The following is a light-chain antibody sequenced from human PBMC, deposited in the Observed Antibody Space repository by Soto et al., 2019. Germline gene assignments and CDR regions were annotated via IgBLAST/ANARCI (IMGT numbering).Light chain of an antibody. CDR1: QSISSY. CDR2: AAS. Sequence: DIQMNQSPSSLSASVGDRVTITCRASQSISSYLNWYQQKPGKAPKLLIYAASRLQSGVPSRFSGSGSGTDFTLTISSLQPEDFATYYCQQSYSTPYTFGTGTKLEIK. V-gene: IGKV1-39*01. CDR3: QQSYSTPYT. J-gene: IGKJ2*01.